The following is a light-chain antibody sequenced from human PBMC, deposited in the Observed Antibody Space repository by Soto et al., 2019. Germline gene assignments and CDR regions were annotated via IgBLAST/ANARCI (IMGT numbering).Light chain of an antibody. CDR3: QQYNNWLT. J-gene: IGKJ4*01. V-gene: IGKV3-15*01. CDR1: LSVSGN. Sequence: EIVMTQSPATLSVSPGERVTLFCRASLSVSGNLAWYQQKPGQAPRLLIYGASTRATGIPDRFSGSGSGTEFTLTISSLKSEDSAVYYCQQYNNWLTFGGGAKVEIK. CDR2: GAS.